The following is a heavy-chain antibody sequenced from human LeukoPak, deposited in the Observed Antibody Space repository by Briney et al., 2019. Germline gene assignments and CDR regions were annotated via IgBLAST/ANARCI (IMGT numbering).Heavy chain of an antibody. V-gene: IGHV1-69*13. Sequence: GASVKVSCKASGYTFTSYDINWVRQAPGQGLEWMGGIIPIFGTANYAQKFQGRVTITADESTSTAYMELSSLRSEDAAVYYCARDGKISSGYPLDYWGQGTLVTVSS. D-gene: IGHD6-19*01. CDR3: ARDGKISSGYPLDY. CDR1: GYTFTSYD. CDR2: IIPIFGTA. J-gene: IGHJ4*02.